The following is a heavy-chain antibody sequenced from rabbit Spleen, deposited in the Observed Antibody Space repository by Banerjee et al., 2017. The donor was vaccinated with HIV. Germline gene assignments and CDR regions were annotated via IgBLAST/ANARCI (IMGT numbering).Heavy chain of an antibody. D-gene: IGHD8-1*01. CDR2: IGTGSVGNT. CDR1: GFTISTSYW. CDR3: ARTGSSWSLNL. V-gene: IGHV1S45*01. Sequence: QEQLEESGGDLVKPGASLTLTCTASGFTISTSYWICWIRQAPGKGLEWNACIGTGSVGNTYYASWAKGRFTISKTSSTTVTLQMTSLTVADTATYFCARTGSSWSLNLWGPGTLVTVS. J-gene: IGHJ4*01.